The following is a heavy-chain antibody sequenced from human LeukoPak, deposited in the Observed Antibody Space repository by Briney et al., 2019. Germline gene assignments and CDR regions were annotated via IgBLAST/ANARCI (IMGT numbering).Heavy chain of an antibody. CDR3: ATAWFEQLVVAGAFEI. CDR2: IYYSGST. CDR1: GGSISSYY. Sequence: PSETLSLTCTVSGGSISSYYWSWIRQPPGKGLEWIGYIYYSGSTNYNPSLKSRVTISVDTSKNQFSLKLSSVTAADTAVYYCATAWFEQLVVAGAFEIWGQGTMVTVSS. V-gene: IGHV4-59*01. D-gene: IGHD6-6*01. J-gene: IGHJ3*02.